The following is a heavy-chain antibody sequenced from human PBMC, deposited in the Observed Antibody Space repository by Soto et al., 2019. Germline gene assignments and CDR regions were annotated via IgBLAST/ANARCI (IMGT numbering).Heavy chain of an antibody. D-gene: IGHD5-18*01. J-gene: IGHJ6*02. CDR1: GYTFTGYY. V-gene: IGHV1-2*02. Sequence: GASVKVCCKASGYTFTGYYMHWVRHAPGQGREWMGWINPNSGGTNYAQKFQGRVTMTRDTSISTAYLELSRLRSDDTAVHYCARDQYGELWLPYYYYGMDVWGQGTTVTVSS. CDR3: ARDQYGELWLPYYYYGMDV. CDR2: INPNSGGT.